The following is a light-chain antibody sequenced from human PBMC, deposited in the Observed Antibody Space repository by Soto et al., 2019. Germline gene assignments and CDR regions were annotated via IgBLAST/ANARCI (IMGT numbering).Light chain of an antibody. Sequence: EIVMTQSPATLSVSPGERATLSCRASQSVSSNLAWYQQKPGQAPRLLIYGASTRATGIPARFRGSGSGTEFTLPISSLQSEDSAVYYCQQYTNWPPWTFGQGTKVEIK. J-gene: IGKJ1*01. V-gene: IGKV3-15*01. CDR1: QSVSSN. CDR2: GAS. CDR3: QQYTNWPPWT.